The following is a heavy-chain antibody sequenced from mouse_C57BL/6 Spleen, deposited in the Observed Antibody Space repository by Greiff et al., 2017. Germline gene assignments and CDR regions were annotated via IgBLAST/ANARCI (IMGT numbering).Heavy chain of an antibody. Sequence: VKLQESGAELMKPGASVKLSCTATGYTFTGYWIEWVKQRPGHGLEWIGEILPGSGSTNYNDKFKGKSTFTADTSSNTNYMQLSSLTTEDSAIYYCARSCYSNYDYAMDYWGQGTSVTVSS. V-gene: IGHV1-9*01. CDR1: GYTFTGYW. CDR3: ARSCYSNYDYAMDY. J-gene: IGHJ4*01. D-gene: IGHD2-5*01. CDR2: ILPGSGST.